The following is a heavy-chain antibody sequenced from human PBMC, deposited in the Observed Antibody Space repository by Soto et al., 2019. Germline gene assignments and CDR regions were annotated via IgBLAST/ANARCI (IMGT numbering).Heavy chain of an antibody. V-gene: IGHV4-59*08. CDR1: GCSTSSYF. CDR3: ARHLSSAWSGSVDL. CDR2: VFYIGST. Sequence: YLRCSASGCSTSSYFWSWIRQPTGKGLEWIGYVFYIGSTNYNPSLGSRVTISIDTSKNQFSLKLASVTAADTAVYYCARHLSSAWSGSVDLWGQGTLVTVSS. D-gene: IGHD3-22*01. J-gene: IGHJ5*02.